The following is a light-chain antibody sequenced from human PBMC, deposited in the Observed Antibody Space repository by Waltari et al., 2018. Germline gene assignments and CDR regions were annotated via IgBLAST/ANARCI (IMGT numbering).Light chain of an antibody. CDR1: QSILYSANNKNY. CDR3: VQSLELPYT. J-gene: IGKJ2*01. Sequence: DIVVTQSPDSLAVSLGEKATISCKCSQSILYSANNKNYLAWFQKKPGQPPKLLIYWSSTREAGVPDRFSGSGSGTDFTLRISRMEAEDVGVYYCVQSLELPYTFGQGTKLEI. V-gene: IGKV4-1*01. CDR2: WSS.